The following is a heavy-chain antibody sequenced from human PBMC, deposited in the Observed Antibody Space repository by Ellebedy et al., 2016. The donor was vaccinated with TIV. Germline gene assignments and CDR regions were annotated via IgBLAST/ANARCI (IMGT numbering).Heavy chain of an antibody. J-gene: IGHJ4*02. CDR3: APRAIRAPN. Sequence: GESLKISXAASGFSFSGYAMSWVRQAPGKGLEWVSLIYSRGDTAYADSVKGRFTISRDSSKNTLYLQMNSLRADDTAVYYCAPRAIRAPNWGQGTLVTVSS. CDR1: GFSFSGYA. V-gene: IGHV3-23*03. D-gene: IGHD1-26*01. CDR2: IYSRGDT.